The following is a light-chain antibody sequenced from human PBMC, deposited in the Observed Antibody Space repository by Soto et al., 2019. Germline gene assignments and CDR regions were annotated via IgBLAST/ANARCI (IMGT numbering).Light chain of an antibody. V-gene: IGLV2-8*01. CDR3: ISYAVSNNVGV. CDR1: SSDVGGYNF. J-gene: IGLJ2*01. CDR2: EVS. Sequence: QSALTQPPSASGSPGQSVTISCTGTSSDVGGYNFVSWYQQLPGKAPKLVIYEVSKRPSGVHDRFSGSKSGNTASLTVSGLQAEDEADYYCISYAVSNNVGVFGGGTKLPVL.